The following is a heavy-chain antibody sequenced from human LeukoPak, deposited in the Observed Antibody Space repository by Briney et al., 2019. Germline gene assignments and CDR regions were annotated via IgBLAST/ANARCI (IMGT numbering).Heavy chain of an antibody. J-gene: IGHJ4*02. CDR2: INYLGHFT. D-gene: IGHD1-1*01. Sequence: GGSLRLACAASGFSFVDSDINWFRQAPGEGPQLVPNINYLGHFTSYADSVKGRFTIARDNSKNMLFLQMDGLRVEDTALYYCAKDPNWEGGYWGQGILVTVSS. CDR1: GFSFVDSD. V-gene: IGHV3-23*01. CDR3: AKDPNWEGGY.